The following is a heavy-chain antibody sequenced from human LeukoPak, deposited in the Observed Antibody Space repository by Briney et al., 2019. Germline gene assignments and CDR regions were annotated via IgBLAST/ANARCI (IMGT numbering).Heavy chain of an antibody. CDR2: IIPIFGTA. J-gene: IGHJ6*02. CDR3: ARDQNYYDSSGYYLGYYYYGMDV. D-gene: IGHD3-22*01. CDR1: GGTFSSYA. Sequence: SVKVSCKASGGTFSSYAISWVRQAPGQGLEWMGGIIPIFGTANYAQKFQGRVTITADESTSTAYMELSSLRSEDTAVYYCARDQNYYDSSGYYLGYYYYGMDVWGQGTTVTVSS. V-gene: IGHV1-69*13.